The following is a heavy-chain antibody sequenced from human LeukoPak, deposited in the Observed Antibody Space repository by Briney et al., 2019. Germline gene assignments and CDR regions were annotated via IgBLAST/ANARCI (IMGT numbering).Heavy chain of an antibody. CDR2: ISSDGSNK. V-gene: IGHV3-30*03. CDR3: ATDSSSRIQLWTPLKD. Sequence: PGGSLRLSCAASGFTFGSYAMNWVRQAPGKGLEWVAVISSDGSNKFYVDSVKGRFTISRDNPKNTLYLQMNSLRPEDTAVYYCATDSSSRIQLWTPLKDWGQGTLVTVSS. CDR1: GFTFGSYA. D-gene: IGHD5-18*01. J-gene: IGHJ4*02.